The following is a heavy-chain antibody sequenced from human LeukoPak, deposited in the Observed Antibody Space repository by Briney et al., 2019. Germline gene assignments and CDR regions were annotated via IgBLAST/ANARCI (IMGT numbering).Heavy chain of an antibody. CDR2: IYDSGST. CDR1: GGSIRSSYYY. CDR3: AKEGSGYYYAFDY. D-gene: IGHD3-22*01. Sequence: PSETLSLTCTVSGGSIRSSYYYWGWIRQPPGKGLEWIGSIYDSGSTYYNPSLKSRVTISVDTSKNQFSLKLSSVTAADTAVYYCAKEGSGYYYAFDYWGQGTLVTVSS. V-gene: IGHV4-39*07. J-gene: IGHJ4*02.